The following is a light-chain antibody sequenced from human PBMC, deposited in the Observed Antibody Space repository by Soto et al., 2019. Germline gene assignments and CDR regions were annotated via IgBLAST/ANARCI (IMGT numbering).Light chain of an antibody. CDR1: QSISSW. J-gene: IGKJ1*01. Sequence: TLSSHKKDRVTITCRASQSISSWLAWYQQKPGKAPKLLIYDASSLESGVPSRFRGSRSGTEFTLTVSILQAADFIRYCCLEAPDVSWTSCHGANVAIK. CDR3: LEAPDVSWT. V-gene: IGKV1-5*01. CDR2: DAS.